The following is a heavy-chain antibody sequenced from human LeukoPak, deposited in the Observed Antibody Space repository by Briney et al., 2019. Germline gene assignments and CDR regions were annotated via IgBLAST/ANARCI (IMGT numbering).Heavy chain of an antibody. Sequence: SQTLSLTCAISGDSVSSNSAAWNCIRQSPSRGLECLGRTYYRSKWYNDYAVSVKSRITINPDTSKNQFSLQLNSVTPEDTAVYYCARDGPDGYNEYYYYYGMDVWGQGTTVTVSS. CDR3: ARDGPDGYNEYYYYYGMDV. D-gene: IGHD5-24*01. J-gene: IGHJ6*02. CDR2: TYYRSKWYN. V-gene: IGHV6-1*01. CDR1: GDSVSSNSAA.